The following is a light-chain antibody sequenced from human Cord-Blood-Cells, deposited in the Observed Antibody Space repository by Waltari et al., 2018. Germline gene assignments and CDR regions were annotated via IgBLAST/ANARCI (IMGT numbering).Light chain of an antibody. Sequence: DIQMTQSPSSLSASAGDRVTITCRASQSISSYVNWYQQKPGKAPKLLIYAASSLQSGVPSRFSGSGSGTDFTLTISSLQPEDFATYYCQQSYSTLWTFGQGTKVEIK. CDR3: QQSYSTLWT. J-gene: IGKJ1*01. CDR1: QSISSY. V-gene: IGKV1-39*01. CDR2: AAS.